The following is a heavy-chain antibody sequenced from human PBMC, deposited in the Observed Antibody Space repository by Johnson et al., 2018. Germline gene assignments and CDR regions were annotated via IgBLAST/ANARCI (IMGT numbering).Heavy chain of an antibody. CDR2: TRDKSNSYTT. CDR3: VSASGITYPYFQH. Sequence: VQLQESGGGLVQXGGSLRLSCAASGFTFSDHYMDWVRQAPGKGLEWVGRTRDKSNSYTTESAASVKGRFTISRDDSKNSLYLQMNSLKTEDTAVYYCVSASGITYPYFQHWGQGTLVTVSS. V-gene: IGHV3-72*01. J-gene: IGHJ1*01. D-gene: IGHD3-10*01. CDR1: GFTFSDHY.